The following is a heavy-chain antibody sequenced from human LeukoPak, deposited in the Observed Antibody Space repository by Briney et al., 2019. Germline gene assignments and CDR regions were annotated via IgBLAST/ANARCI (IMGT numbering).Heavy chain of an antibody. CDR1: GFTFSSYG. J-gene: IGHJ4*02. V-gene: IGHV3-30*18. Sequence: PGGSLRLSCAASGFTFSSYGMHWVRQAPGKGLEWVAVISYDGSNKYYADSVKGRFTISRDNSKNTLYLQMNSLRAEDTAVYYCANAQRPGDIVVVPAAIDYWGQGTLVTVSS. CDR2: ISYDGSNK. D-gene: IGHD2-2*02. CDR3: ANAQRPGDIVVVPAAIDY.